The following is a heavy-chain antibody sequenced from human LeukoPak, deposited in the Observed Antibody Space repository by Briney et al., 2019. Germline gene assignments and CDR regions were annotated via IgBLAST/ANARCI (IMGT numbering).Heavy chain of an antibody. D-gene: IGHD6-13*01. J-gene: IGHJ3*02. V-gene: IGHV4-34*01. CDR3: ARGGSSWYPSGAFDI. Sequence: KPSETLSLTCAVYGGSFSGYYWSWIRQPPGKGLVWIGEINHSGSTNYNPSLKSRVTISVDTSKNQFSLKLSSVTAADTAVYYCARGGSSWYPSGAFDIWGQGTMVTVSS. CDR1: GGSFSGYY. CDR2: INHSGST.